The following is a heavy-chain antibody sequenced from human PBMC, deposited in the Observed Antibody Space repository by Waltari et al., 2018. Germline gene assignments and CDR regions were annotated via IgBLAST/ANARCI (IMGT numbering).Heavy chain of an antibody. D-gene: IGHD5-18*01. Sequence: QVQLVESGGGVVQPGRSLRLSCAASGFTFSSYVMHWVRQAPGKGLGWGKLISYDGSKRSYADSVRGRFTISRDNSKNTLYLQMNSLRTEDTAVYYCARVDVDTTRTQPFDYWGQGTLVSVSS. CDR3: ARVDVDTTRTQPFDY. J-gene: IGHJ4*02. CDR2: ISYDGSKR. CDR1: GFTFSSYV. V-gene: IGHV3-30*01.